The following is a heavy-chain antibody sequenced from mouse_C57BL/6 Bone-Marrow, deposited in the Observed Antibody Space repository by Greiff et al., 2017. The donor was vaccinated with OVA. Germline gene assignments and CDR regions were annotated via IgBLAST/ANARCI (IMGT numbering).Heavy chain of an antibody. CDR2: IYPGSGST. Sequence: QVQLQQPGAELVKPGASVKMSCKASGYTFTSYWITWVKQRPGQGLEWIGDIYPGSGSTNYNEKFKSKATLTVDTSSSTAYMQLSSLTSEDSAVDYCARRYYGSSDWYFDVWGTGTTVTVSS. D-gene: IGHD1-1*01. CDR3: ARRYYGSSDWYFDV. V-gene: IGHV1-55*01. J-gene: IGHJ1*03. CDR1: GYTFTSYW.